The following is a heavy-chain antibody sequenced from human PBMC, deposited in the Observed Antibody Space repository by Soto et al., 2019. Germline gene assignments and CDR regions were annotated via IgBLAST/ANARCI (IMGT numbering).Heavy chain of an antibody. CDR1: GCTFTGYY. CDR3: SVCYTNDAFDI. CDR2: INPNSGGT. D-gene: IGHD2-8*01. J-gene: IGHJ3*02. Sequence: ASVKCSCKASGCTFTGYYMHWVRQAPGQGLEWMGWINPNSGGTNYAQKFQGRVTMTRDTSISTAYMELSRLRSDDTAVYYCSVCYTNDAFDIWGQGTRSPSPQ. V-gene: IGHV1-2*02.